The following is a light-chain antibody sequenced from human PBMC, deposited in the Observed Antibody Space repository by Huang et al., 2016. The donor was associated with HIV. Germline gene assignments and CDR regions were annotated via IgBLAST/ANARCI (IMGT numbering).Light chain of an antibody. CDR2: DAS. CDR1: PSVGDY. Sequence: IVLTQSPPTLSIYPGERVTLSCRASPSVGDYVAWYQQKPCQAPRLLIYDASQRASGVSARFSGSGSGTEFILTISSLEPEDYAVYYCQQRSKWLSFGGGTKVEIK. J-gene: IGKJ4*01. CDR3: QQRSKWLS. V-gene: IGKV3-11*01.